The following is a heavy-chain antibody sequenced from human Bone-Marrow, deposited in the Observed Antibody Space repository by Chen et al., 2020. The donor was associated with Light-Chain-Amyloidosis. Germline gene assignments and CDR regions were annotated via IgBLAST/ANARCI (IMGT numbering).Heavy chain of an antibody. J-gene: IGHJ4*02. CDR2: ISYDVQKQ. CDR3: AKDAFTSDFWSGYFPDY. CDR1: GFTVSNYG. D-gene: IGHD3-3*01. Sequence: QVQLVESGGGVVQPGRSLRLSCAASGFTVSNYGLHWVRQAPGKGLEWVALISYDVQKQYYGESVKGRFTISRDNSKNTLYLQIDSLRPEDTAVYYCAKDAFTSDFWSGYFPDYWGQGALVTVSS. V-gene: IGHV3-30*18.